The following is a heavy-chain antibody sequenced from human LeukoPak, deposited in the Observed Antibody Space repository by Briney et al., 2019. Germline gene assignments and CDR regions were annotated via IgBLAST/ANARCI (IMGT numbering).Heavy chain of an antibody. CDR3: ARGGDSSSWPNMDV. CDR2: IDYSGST. J-gene: IGHJ6*03. D-gene: IGHD6-13*01. V-gene: IGHV4-31*03. CDR1: GGSISSGGYY. Sequence: SETLSLTCTVSGGSISSGGYYWSWIRQHPGKGLEWIGYIDYSGSTYYNPSLKSRVTISVDTSKNQFSLKLSSVAAADTAVYSCARGGDSSSWPNMDVWGKGTTVTVSS.